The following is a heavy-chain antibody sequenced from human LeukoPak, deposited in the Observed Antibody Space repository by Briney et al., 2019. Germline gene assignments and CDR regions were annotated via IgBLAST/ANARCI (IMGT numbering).Heavy chain of an antibody. CDR2: IKSRTDGGTT. Sequence: PGGSLRLSCAASGFTFSNAWMSWVRQAPGKGLEWVGRIKSRTDGGTTDYAAPVKGRFTISRDDSKNTLYLQMNSLNTEDTAVYYCTTVPSGCYFDYWGQGTLVTVSS. D-gene: IGHD6-19*01. J-gene: IGHJ4*02. V-gene: IGHV3-15*01. CDR1: GFTFSNAW. CDR3: TTVPSGCYFDY.